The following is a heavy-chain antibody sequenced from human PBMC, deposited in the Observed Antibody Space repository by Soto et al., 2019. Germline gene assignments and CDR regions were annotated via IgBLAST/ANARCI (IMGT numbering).Heavy chain of an antibody. D-gene: IGHD1-7*01. V-gene: IGHV4-31*03. CDR3: ARDVFSNWNYGRVYYYGMDA. J-gene: IGHJ6*02. Sequence: SETLSLTCTVSGGSISSGGYYWSWIRQHPGKGLEWIGYIYYSGSTYYNPSLKSRVTISVDTSKNQFSLKLSSVTAADTAGYYCARDVFSNWNYGRVYYYGMDAWGQGTTVTVAS. CDR1: GGSISSGGYY. CDR2: IYYSGST.